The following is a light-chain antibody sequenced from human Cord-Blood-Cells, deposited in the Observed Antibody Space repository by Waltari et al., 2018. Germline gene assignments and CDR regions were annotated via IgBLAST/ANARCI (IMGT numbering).Light chain of an antibody. V-gene: IGKV3D-15*01. Sequence: EIVMTQSPATLSVSPGERATLSCRASQSVSSNLAWYQQKPGQAPRLLIYGASIRATGIPARFSCSGSGTEFTLTISSLQSEDFAVYYCQQYNNLPRTFGQGTKVEIK. CDR3: QQYNNLPRT. CDR1: QSVSSN. J-gene: IGKJ1*01. CDR2: GAS.